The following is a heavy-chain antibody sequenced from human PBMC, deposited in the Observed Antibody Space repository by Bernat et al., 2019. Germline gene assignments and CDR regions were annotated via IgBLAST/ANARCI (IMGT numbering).Heavy chain of an antibody. CDR2: ISSNGGST. D-gene: IGHD3-22*01. J-gene: IGHJ3*02. CDR1: GFTFSSYA. CDR3: ARAEYDSSGKIAFDI. Sequence: EVQLVESGGGLVQPGGSLRLSCAASGFTFSSYAMHWVRQAPGKGLEYVSAISSNGGSTYYANSVKGRFTISRDNSKNTLYLQMGSLRAEDMAVYYCARAEYDSSGKIAFDIWGQGTMVTVSS. V-gene: IGHV3-64*01.